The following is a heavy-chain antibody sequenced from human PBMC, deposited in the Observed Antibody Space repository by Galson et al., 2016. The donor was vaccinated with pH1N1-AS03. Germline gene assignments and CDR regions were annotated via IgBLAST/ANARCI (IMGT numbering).Heavy chain of an antibody. CDR1: GFSLSSNGMR. CDR2: IDWDGDK. J-gene: IGHJ4*02. D-gene: IGHD4-17*01. V-gene: IGHV2-70*04. Sequence: PALVKPTQTLTLTCTFSGFSLSSNGMRVSWVRQPPGKALEWLARIDWDGDKFYSRSLKTRLTISKDTSKNQVVLTMTNMDPVDTATYYCARAPYGDYDFDYWGQGTLVTVSA. CDR3: ARAPYGDYDFDY.